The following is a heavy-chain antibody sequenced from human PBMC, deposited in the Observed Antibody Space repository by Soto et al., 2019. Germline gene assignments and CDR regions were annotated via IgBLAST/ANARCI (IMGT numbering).Heavy chain of an antibody. Sequence: PGGSLRLSCAASGFTFSHDGMHWVRQAPGKGLVWVSRISSDGTHIGYADSVKGRFTISRDNAKNTLFLQMNSLRAEDTAVYYCARGPFYSSSWLDYWGQGILVTVSS. CDR2: ISSDGTHI. V-gene: IGHV3-74*01. CDR1: GFTFSHDG. D-gene: IGHD6-13*01. CDR3: ARGPFYSSSWLDY. J-gene: IGHJ4*02.